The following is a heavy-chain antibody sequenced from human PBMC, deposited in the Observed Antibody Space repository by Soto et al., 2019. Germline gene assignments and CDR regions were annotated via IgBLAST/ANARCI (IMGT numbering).Heavy chain of an antibody. D-gene: IGHD6-19*01. CDR3: AQDPRYSSGSH. J-gene: IGHJ4*02. CDR2: ISYDGSNK. CDR1: GFTFSSYG. V-gene: IGHV3-30*18. Sequence: QVQRVESGGGVVQPGRSLRLSCAASGFTFSSYGTHWVRQAPGKGLEWVAVISYDGSNKYSADSVKGRFTISRDNSKNTLYLQMNSLRAEDTAVYYCAQDPRYSSGSHWGQRTLVTVSS.